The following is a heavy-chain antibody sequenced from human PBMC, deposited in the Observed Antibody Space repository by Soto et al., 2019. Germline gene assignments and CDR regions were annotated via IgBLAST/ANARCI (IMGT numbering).Heavy chain of an antibody. CDR3: GRGRSGQIVVFY. Sequence: ASVNVSCKASGYTFTGHYIHWVRQAPEQGPEWMGEIGPESGATRYAQKFQGRVTMTMDMSITTVYMELSNLSPDDTAVYYCGRGRSGQIVVFYWGQGTPVTVSS. CDR1: GYTFTGHY. CDR2: IGPESGAT. J-gene: IGHJ4*02. D-gene: IGHD5-12*01. V-gene: IGHV1-2*02.